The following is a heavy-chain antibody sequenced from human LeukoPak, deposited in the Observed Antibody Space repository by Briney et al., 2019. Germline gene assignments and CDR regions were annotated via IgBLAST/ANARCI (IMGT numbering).Heavy chain of an antibody. CDR3: ARGSGSGSYFVDSFDY. V-gene: IGHV1-8*01. J-gene: IGHJ4*02. CDR2: MNPNSGNT. D-gene: IGHD3-10*01. CDR1: GYTFTSYD. Sequence: ASVKVSCKASGYTFTSYDVNWVRQATGQGLEWMGWMNPNSGNTGYAQKFQGRVTMTRNTSISTAYMELSSLRSEDTAVYYCARGSGSGSYFVDSFDYWGQGALVTVSS.